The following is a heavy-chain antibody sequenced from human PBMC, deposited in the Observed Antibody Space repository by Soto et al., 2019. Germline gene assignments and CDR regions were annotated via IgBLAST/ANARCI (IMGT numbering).Heavy chain of an antibody. CDR3: ARGPTIVVVTAIPDFDY. J-gene: IGHJ4*02. V-gene: IGHV3-33*01. CDR2: IWYDGSNK. D-gene: IGHD2-21*02. Sequence: GGSLRLSCAASGFTFSSYGMHWVRQAPGKGLEWVAVIWYDGSNKYYADSVKGRFTISRDNSKNTLYLQMNSLRAEDTAVYYCARGPTIVVVTAIPDFDYWGQGTLVTVSS. CDR1: GFTFSSYG.